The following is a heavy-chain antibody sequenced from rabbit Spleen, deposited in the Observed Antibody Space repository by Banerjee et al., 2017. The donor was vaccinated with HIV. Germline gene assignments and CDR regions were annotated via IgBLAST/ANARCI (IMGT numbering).Heavy chain of an antibody. D-gene: IGHD1-1*01. CDR2: IDSGSSGFT. CDR1: GVSFSSSSN. V-gene: IGHV1S40*01. CDR3: ARDTISRSSSYGMYL. Sequence: QSFEESGGDLGRPGASLTLTCTAFGVSFSSSSNICWVRQAPGKGLGWIACIDSGSSGFTYYAPWEIGRFPCSKSSSTTVTLLMTRLPSTDTATSFCARDTISRSSSYGMYLSGEGILVTV. J-gene: IGHJ6*01.